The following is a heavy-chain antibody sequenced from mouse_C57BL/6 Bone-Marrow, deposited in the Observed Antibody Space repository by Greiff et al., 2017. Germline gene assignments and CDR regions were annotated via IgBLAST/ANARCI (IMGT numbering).Heavy chain of an antibody. CDR3: ARVYYYGRGTDAMDY. CDR1: GYTFTSYW. V-gene: IGHV1-69*01. J-gene: IGHJ4*01. D-gene: IGHD1-1*01. CDR2: IDPSDSYT. Sequence: QVQLQQPGAELVMPGASVKLSCKASGYTFTSYWMHWVKQRPGQGLEWIGEIDPSDSYTNYNQKFKGKSTLTVDKSSSTAYMQRSSLTSEDSAVYYCARVYYYGRGTDAMDYWGQGTSVTVTS.